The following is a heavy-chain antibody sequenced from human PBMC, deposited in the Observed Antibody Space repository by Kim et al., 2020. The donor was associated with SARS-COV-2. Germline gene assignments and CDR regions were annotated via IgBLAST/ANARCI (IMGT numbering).Heavy chain of an antibody. J-gene: IGHJ3*02. CDR3: ARRSVTVGSSWPRAFDI. V-gene: IGHV5-51*01. D-gene: IGHD6-13*01. Sequence: GESLKISCKGSGYSFTSYWIGWVRQMPGKGLEWMGIIYPGDSDTRYSPSFQGQVTISADKSISTAYLQWSSLKASDTAMYYCARRSVTVGSSWPRAFDIWGQGTMVTVSS. CDR1: GYSFTSYW. CDR2: IYPGDSDT.